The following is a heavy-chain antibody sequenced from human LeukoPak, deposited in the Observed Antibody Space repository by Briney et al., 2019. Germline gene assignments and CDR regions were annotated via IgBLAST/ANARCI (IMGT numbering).Heavy chain of an antibody. V-gene: IGHV5-10-1*01. Sequence: GESLKISCKGSGYSFTSYWISWVRQMPGKGLEWMGRIDPSDSYTNYSPSFQGHVTISAGKSISTAYLQWSSLKASDTAMYYCARHRWGYCSGGSCHWFDPWGQGTLVTVSS. J-gene: IGHJ5*02. D-gene: IGHD2-15*01. CDR2: IDPSDSYT. CDR1: GYSFTSYW. CDR3: ARHRWGYCSGGSCHWFDP.